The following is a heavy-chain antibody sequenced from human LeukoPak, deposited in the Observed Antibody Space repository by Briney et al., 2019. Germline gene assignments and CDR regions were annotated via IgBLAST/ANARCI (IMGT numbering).Heavy chain of an antibody. CDR1: GGSISSSSYY. Sequence: SETLSLTCTVSGGSISSSSYYWGWIRQPPGKGLEWIGSIYYTGTTYYNPSLKSRVTMSVDTSNNQFSLNLNSVTAADTAVYYCETSSGYMGDYWGQGILVTVSS. CDR2: IYYTGTT. CDR3: ETSSGYMGDY. D-gene: IGHD3-22*01. J-gene: IGHJ4*02. V-gene: IGHV4-39*01.